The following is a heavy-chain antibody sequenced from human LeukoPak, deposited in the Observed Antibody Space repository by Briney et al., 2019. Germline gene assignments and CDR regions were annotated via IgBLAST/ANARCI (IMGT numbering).Heavy chain of an antibody. V-gene: IGHV3-66*02. D-gene: IGHD1-26*01. CDR3: ARDPWQGSTTLH. Sequence: PGGSLRLSCVASGFSISSGYMTWARQAPGKALEWVSLLYSDDSAYYPDSVKGRSTISRDNSKSTLHLQMDTLRTEDTAMYYCARDPWQGSTTLHWGQGIMVTISS. CDR1: GFSISSGY. CDR2: LYSDDSA. J-gene: IGHJ4*02.